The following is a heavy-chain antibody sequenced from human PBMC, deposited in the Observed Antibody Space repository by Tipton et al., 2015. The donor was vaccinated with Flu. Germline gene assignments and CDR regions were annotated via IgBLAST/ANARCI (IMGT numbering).Heavy chain of an antibody. J-gene: IGHJ4*02. Sequence: SLRLSCAASGFTFSSYYMNWVRQAPGKGLEWVSAISSSNSYTYYTDSVKGRFTVSRDNSKNSLYLEMNSLKAEDTAVYYCVRDLDQPHLYCGFLDYWGQGTLVTVSS. CDR1: GFTFSSYY. CDR2: ISSSNSYT. D-gene: IGHD2-21*01. CDR3: VRDLDQPHLYCGFLDY. V-gene: IGHV3-21*01.